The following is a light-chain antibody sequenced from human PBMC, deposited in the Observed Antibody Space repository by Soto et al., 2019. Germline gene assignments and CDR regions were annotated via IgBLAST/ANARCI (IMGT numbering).Light chain of an antibody. V-gene: IGKV1-5*01. CDR2: DAS. CDR1: QSIRNW. J-gene: IGKJ1*01. CDR3: QHYNSYSEA. Sequence: DIQMTQSPSTLSASVGDRVTITYRASQSIRNWLAWYQQKPGRAPKLLIYDASSLESGVPSRFSGSGSGTEFTLTISSLQPDDFATYYCQHYNSYSEAFGQGTEVDIK.